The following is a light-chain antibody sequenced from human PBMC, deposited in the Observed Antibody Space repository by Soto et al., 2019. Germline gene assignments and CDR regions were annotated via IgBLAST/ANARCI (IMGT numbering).Light chain of an antibody. CDR1: QSLSRN. CDR3: QHYNDWPPPFT. V-gene: IGKV3-15*01. J-gene: IGKJ3*01. CDR2: GAS. Sequence: EILMTQSPATLSVSPGERATLSCRASQSLSRNLAWYQQKPGQAPRLLIYGASTRASGIPARFSGVGSGTEFTLTISSLQSQDFALYYCQHYNDWPPPFTFGPGTKVDI.